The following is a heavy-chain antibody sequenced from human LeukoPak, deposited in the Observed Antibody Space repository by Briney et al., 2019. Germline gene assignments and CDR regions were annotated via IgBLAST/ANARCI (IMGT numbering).Heavy chain of an antibody. D-gene: IGHD5-18*01. Sequence: SETLSLTCAVYGGSFSGYYWSWIRQPPGKRLEWIGEINHSGSTNYNPSLKSRVTISVDTSKNQFSLKLSSVTAADTAVYYCARHTRRGYSYAVDYWGQGTLVTASS. CDR1: GGSFSGYY. CDR3: ARHTRRGYSYAVDY. CDR2: INHSGST. J-gene: IGHJ4*02. V-gene: IGHV4-34*01.